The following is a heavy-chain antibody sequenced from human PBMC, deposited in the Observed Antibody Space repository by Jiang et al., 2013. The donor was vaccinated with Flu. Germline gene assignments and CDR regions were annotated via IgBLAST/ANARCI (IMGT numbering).Heavy chain of an antibody. CDR2: TYLRSKWYS. V-gene: IGHV6-1*01. Sequence: QTLSLTCAISGDSVSSDSAAWTWIRQSPSRGLEWLGRTYLRSKWYSDYAVSVKSRISINADTSNNQFSLQLNSVTPEDTAVYYCARNKAVGEYYYYGTDVWGQGTAVTVSS. J-gene: IGHJ6*02. CDR1: GDSVSSDSAA. CDR3: ARNKAVGEYYYYGTDV. D-gene: IGHD6-19*01.